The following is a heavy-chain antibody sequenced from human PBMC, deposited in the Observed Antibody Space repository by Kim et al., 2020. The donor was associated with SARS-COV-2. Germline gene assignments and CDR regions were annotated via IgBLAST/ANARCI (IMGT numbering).Heavy chain of an antibody. CDR1: GFTFSSYD. V-gene: IGHV3-13*01. D-gene: IGHD6-13*01. Sequence: GGSLRLSCAASGFTFSSYDMHWVRQATGKGLEWVSAIGTAGDTYYPGSVKGRFTISRENAKNSLYLQMNSLRAGDTAVYYCAREYSSHDGYYYGMDVWGQGTTVTVSS. J-gene: IGHJ6*02. CDR2: IGTAGDT. CDR3: AREYSSHDGYYYGMDV.